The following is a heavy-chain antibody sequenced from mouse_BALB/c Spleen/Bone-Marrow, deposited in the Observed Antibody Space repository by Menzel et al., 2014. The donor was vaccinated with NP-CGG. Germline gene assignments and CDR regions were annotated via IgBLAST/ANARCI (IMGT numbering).Heavy chain of an antibody. CDR3: SRGRRDALDY. Sequence: QVQLKESGAELVKPGASVKLSCKASGYTFTSYYMYWVKPRPGQGLEWFGEINPSNGGTNFNEKFKNKATLTVDKSSSTAYMQLSSLTSEDSAVYYCSRGRRDALDYWGQGTSVTVSS. V-gene: IGHV1S81*02. J-gene: IGHJ4*01. CDR1: GYTFTSYY. CDR2: INPSNGGT.